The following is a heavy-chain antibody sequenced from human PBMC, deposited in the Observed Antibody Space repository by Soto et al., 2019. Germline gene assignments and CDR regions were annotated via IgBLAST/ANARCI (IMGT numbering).Heavy chain of an antibody. Sequence: EVQLVESGGGLVQPGGSLRLSCAASGFTFSVYWMHGVRQAPGKGLVWVSRITSDGSTTSYADSVKDRFTISRDNAKSTLYLQMNSLRAEDTAVYYCARPGYSNYGPGVDVWGQGTTVTVSS. CDR3: ARPGYSNYGPGVDV. D-gene: IGHD4-4*01. CDR1: GFTFSVYW. V-gene: IGHV3-74*01. CDR2: ITSDGSTT. J-gene: IGHJ6*02.